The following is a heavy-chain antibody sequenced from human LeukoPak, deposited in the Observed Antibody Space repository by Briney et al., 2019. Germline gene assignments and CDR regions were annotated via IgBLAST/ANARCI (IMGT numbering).Heavy chain of an antibody. CDR2: IRFDGINK. J-gene: IGHJ6*02. Sequence: GGSLRLSCAASGFTFSTYGIHWVRQAPGKGLEWVALIRFDGINKFYADSVKGRFTVSRDNSKNTVHLQMSSLRAEDTAVYYCARGLRIYGMDVWGQGTTVTVSS. CDR1: GFTFSTYG. V-gene: IGHV3-30*02. D-gene: IGHD3-10*01. CDR3: ARGLRIYGMDV.